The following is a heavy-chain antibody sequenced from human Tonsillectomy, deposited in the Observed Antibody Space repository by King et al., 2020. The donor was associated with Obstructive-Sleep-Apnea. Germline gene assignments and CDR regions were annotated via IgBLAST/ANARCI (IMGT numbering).Heavy chain of an antibody. CDR3: ARDVPYDWLVPYYYYGMDV. D-gene: IGHD3-9*01. CDR2: MFTSGST. CDR1: GASISSYS. J-gene: IGHJ6*02. Sequence: VQLQESGPGLVKPSETLSLTCTVSGASISSYSWAWLRQPAGEGLEWIGRMFTSGSTNCNPSLKSRVTMSVEPSKTQVSLMLSSVTAADTAGYYCARDVPYDWLVPYYYYGMDVWGQGTTVTVSS. V-gene: IGHV4-4*07.